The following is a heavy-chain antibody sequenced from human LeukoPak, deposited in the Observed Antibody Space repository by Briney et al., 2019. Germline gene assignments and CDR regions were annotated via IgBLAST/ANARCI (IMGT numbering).Heavy chain of an antibody. CDR1: GGSTSTTDFD. Sequence: SDTLSLTCAVSGGSTSTTDFDWAWIRQPPGQGLEWIATISSSGKSYYNPYLMSRVTISVDTSKNQFSLDVTSVTAADTGLFYCARFKGGTGFDYWGRGILVIVS. CDR2: ISSSGKS. V-gene: IGHV4-39*01. J-gene: IGHJ4*02. D-gene: IGHD2-15*01. CDR3: ARFKGGTGFDY.